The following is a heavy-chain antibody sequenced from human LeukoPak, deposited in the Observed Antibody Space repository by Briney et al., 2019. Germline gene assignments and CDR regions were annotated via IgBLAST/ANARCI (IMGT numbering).Heavy chain of an antibody. D-gene: IGHD4-11*01. J-gene: IGHJ4*02. V-gene: IGHV4-39*01. CDR3: ASPTRDYSNYNFAY. Sequence: PSETLSLTCTVSGGSISSSSYYWGWIRQPPGKGLEWIGSIHYSGSTYYNPSLKSRVTISVDTSKNQFSLKLSSVTAADTAVYYCASPTRDYSNYNFAYWGQGTLVTVSS. CDR1: GGSISSSSYY. CDR2: IHYSGST.